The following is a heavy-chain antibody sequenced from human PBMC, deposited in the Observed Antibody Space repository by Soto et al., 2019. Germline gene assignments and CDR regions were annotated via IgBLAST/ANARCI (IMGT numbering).Heavy chain of an antibody. Sequence: EVQLVESGGGLVQPGRSLRLSCTASGFTFGDYAMSWFRQAPGKGLEWVGFIRSKAYGGTTEYAAFVKGRFTISRDDSKSIAYLQMNSLKTEDTAVYYCTRDRPEDIVVVVAATTFDYWGQGTLVTVSS. CDR2: IRSKAYGGTT. J-gene: IGHJ4*02. D-gene: IGHD2-15*01. CDR3: TRDRPEDIVVVVAATTFDY. CDR1: GFTFGDYA. V-gene: IGHV3-49*03.